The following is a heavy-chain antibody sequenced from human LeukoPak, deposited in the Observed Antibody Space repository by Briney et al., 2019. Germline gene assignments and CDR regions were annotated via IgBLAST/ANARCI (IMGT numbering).Heavy chain of an antibody. CDR1: GFTFGDYY. J-gene: IGHJ6*03. Sequence: GGSLRLSCAASGFTFGDYYMSWIRQAPGKGLEWVSYISSSGSTIYYADSVKGRFTISRDNAKNSLYLQMNSLRAEDTAVYYCARDSRYCSSTSCYVAQYYYYMDVWGKGTTVTISS. CDR3: ARDSRYCSSTSCYVAQYYYYMDV. D-gene: IGHD2-2*01. CDR2: ISSSGSTI. V-gene: IGHV3-11*01.